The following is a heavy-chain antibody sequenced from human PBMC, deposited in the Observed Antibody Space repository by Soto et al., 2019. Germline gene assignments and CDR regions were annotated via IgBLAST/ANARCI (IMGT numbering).Heavy chain of an antibody. V-gene: IGHV1-69*13. J-gene: IGHJ6*02. CDR2: IIPVFGTA. CDR3: ARGDATKIVVTTYYAMDV. D-gene: IGHD4-17*01. Sequence: SVKVSCKASGGSLSNYGISWVRQAPGQGLEWMGGIIPVFGTANYAQKFQGRVTITADESTNIEYKDVTNQRSEDTAVYYCARGDATKIVVTTYYAMDVWGQGTTVTVSS. CDR1: GGSLSNYG.